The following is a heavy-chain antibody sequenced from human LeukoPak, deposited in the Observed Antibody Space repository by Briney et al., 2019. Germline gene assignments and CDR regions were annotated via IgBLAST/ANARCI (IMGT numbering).Heavy chain of an antibody. D-gene: IGHD3-22*01. CDR2: ISGSGGST. J-gene: IGHJ4*02. CDR3: SKTQYYYDSSGYYYTSPIY. CDR1: GFTFTSYA. Sequence: SGGSLRLSCAVSGFTFTSYATSWVRQAPGKGLEWVSAISGSGGSTYYADSVKGRFTISRDNSKNTLYLQMNSLRAEDTAVYYCSKTQYYYDSSGYYYTSPIYWGQGTLVTVSS. V-gene: IGHV3-23*01.